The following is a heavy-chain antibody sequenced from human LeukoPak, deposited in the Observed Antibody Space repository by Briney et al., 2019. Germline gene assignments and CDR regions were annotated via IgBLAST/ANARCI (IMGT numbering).Heavy chain of an antibody. CDR1: GGTFSSYS. Sequence: GSSVKVSCKASGGTFSSYSISWVRQAPGQVLEWMGTIIPIVGIANYAQNCQGRATITADKSTSTAYIELTSLRPEDTAAYYSARDSDYYDSSGYYSYWGQGTLVTVSS. CDR3: ARDSDYYDSSGYYSY. V-gene: IGHV1-69*04. J-gene: IGHJ4*02. D-gene: IGHD3-22*01. CDR2: IIPIVGIA.